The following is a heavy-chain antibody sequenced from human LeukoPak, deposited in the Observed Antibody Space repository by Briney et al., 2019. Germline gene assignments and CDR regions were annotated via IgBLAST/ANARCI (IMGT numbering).Heavy chain of an antibody. CDR3: ARDNVQAGSPKF. Sequence: GGSLRLSCAASGFTFHNYSMNWVRQAPRKGLEWVSSSSSSGSHIYYADSVKGRFTISRDNAKNSLFLQMSSLRGEDTAVYYCARDNVQAGSPKFWGQGTLVTVSS. J-gene: IGHJ4*02. V-gene: IGHV3-21*01. CDR1: GFTFHNYS. CDR2: SSSSGSHI. D-gene: IGHD3-10*01.